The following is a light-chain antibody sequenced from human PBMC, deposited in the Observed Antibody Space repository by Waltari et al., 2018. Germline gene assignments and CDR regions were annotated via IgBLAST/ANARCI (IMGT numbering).Light chain of an antibody. J-gene: IGLJ2*01. CDR3: ATWDDSLKGPV. CDR1: STNIGSNT. Sequence: QSVLTQPPSASGTPGQTVPISCSGRSTNIGSNTVNWYQQLPGTSPKLLIYINNQRPSGGPDRFSGSKSGTSASLAISGLRSEDEADYYCATWDDSLKGPVFGGGTKLTVL. V-gene: IGLV1-44*01. CDR2: INN.